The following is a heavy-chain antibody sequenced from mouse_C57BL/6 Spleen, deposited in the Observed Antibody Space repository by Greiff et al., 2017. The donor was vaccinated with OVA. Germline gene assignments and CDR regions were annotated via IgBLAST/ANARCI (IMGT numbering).Heavy chain of an antibody. CDR3: ANSYDYDRYYAMDY. Sequence: QVQLQQSGPGLVQPSQSLSITCTVSGFSLTSYGVHWVRQSPGKGLEWLGVIWRGGSTDYNAAFMSRLSITKDNSKSQVFFKMNSLQADDTAIYYCANSYDYDRYYAMDYWGQGTSVTVSS. V-gene: IGHV2-5*01. CDR2: IWRGGST. J-gene: IGHJ4*01. CDR1: GFSLTSYG. D-gene: IGHD2-4*01.